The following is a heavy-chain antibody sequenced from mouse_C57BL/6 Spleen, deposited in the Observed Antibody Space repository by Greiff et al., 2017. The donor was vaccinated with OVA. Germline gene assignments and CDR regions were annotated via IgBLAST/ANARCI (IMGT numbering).Heavy chain of an antibody. J-gene: IGHJ2*01. CDR2: IDPNSGGT. D-gene: IGHD2-1*01. CDR3: ALYYGNYLQFDY. Sequence: VKLMESGAELVKPGASVKLSCKASGYTFTSYWMHWVKQRPGRGLEWIGRIDPNSGGTKYNEKFKSKATLTVDKPSSTAYMQLSSLTSEDSAVYYCALYYGNYLQFDYWGQGTTLTVSS. V-gene: IGHV1-72*01. CDR1: GYTFTSYW.